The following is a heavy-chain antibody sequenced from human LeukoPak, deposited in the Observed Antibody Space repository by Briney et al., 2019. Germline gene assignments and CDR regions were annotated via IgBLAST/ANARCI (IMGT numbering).Heavy chain of an antibody. CDR1: GFTFRSYW. Sequence: GGSLRLSCVASGFTFRSYWMSWVRQAPGKWLEWVAVIWYDGSNKYYADSVKGRFTISRDNSKNTLYLQMNSLRAEDTAVYYSALSIFYDSSGLDYWGQGTLVTVSS. V-gene: IGHV3-33*08. CDR3: ALSIFYDSSGLDY. D-gene: IGHD3-22*01. CDR2: IWYDGSNK. J-gene: IGHJ4*02.